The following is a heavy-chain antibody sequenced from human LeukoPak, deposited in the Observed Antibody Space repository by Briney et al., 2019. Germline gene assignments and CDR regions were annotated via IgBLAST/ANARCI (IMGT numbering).Heavy chain of an antibody. CDR1: GFTFSISS. CDR2: IGSGGGT. D-gene: IGHD6-13*01. CDR3: AKTRRWEIAAAGTFDY. V-gene: IGHV3-23*01. J-gene: IGHJ4*02. Sequence: GGSLRLSCATSGFTFSISSFNWVRQAPGKGLEWVSAIGSGGGTYYAGSVKGRFTISRDNSKNTLYLQMNSLRAEDTAVYYCAKTRRWEIAAAGTFDYWGQGTLVTVSS.